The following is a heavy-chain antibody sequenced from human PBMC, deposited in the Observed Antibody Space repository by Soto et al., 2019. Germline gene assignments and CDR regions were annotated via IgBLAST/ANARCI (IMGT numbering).Heavy chain of an antibody. D-gene: IGHD1-7*01. Sequence: QVQLVQSGAEVKKPGASVKVSCKASGYTFTSYGISWVRQAPGQGLEWMGWISAYNGNTNYAQKLQGRVTMTTVTSTSIAYMELRSLRSDATAVYCCATNEGVAYNWNFFGRYGMDVWGQGTTVTVSS. CDR2: ISAYNGNT. CDR3: ATNEGVAYNWNFFGRYGMDV. J-gene: IGHJ6*02. CDR1: GYTFTSYG. V-gene: IGHV1-18*01.